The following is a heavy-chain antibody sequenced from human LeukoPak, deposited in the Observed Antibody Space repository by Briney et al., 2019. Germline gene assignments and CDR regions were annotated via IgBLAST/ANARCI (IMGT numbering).Heavy chain of an antibody. CDR3: AREEVGAAIDY. CDR1: GFSFSSYW. V-gene: IGHV3-33*08. D-gene: IGHD2-15*01. Sequence: GGSLRLSCVASGFSFSSYWMSWVRQVPGKGLEWVAVIWYDGSNKYYADSVKGRFTISRDNSKNTLYLQMNSLRAEDTAVYYCAREEVGAAIDYWGQGTLVTVSS. J-gene: IGHJ4*02. CDR2: IWYDGSNK.